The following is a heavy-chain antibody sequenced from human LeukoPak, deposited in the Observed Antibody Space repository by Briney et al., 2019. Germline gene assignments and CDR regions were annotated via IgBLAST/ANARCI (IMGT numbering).Heavy chain of an antibody. D-gene: IGHD4-17*01. V-gene: IGHV1-46*01. CDR2: INPSGGST. J-gene: IGHJ1*01. CDR1: GYTFTSYY. Sequence: ASVKVSCKASGYTFTSYYMHWVRQAPGQGLEWMGIINPSGGSTSYAQKFQGRVTMTRDTSTSTVYMELSSLRSEDTAVYYCASTVTMQVRAEYFQHWGQGTLVTVSS. CDR3: ASTVTMQVRAEYFQH.